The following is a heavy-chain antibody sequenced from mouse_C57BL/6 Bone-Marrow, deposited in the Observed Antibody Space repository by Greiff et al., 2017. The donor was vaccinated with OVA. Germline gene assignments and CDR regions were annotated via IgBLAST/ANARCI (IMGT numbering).Heavy chain of an antibody. CDR1: GYTFTDYY. Sequence: EVQLQESGPVLVKPGASVKMSCKASGYTFTDYYMNWVKQSHGKSLEWIGVINPYNGGTSYNQKFKGKATLTVDKSSSTAYMELNSLTSEDSAVYYSAREDYDGGAAWFAYWGQGTLVTVSA. V-gene: IGHV1-19*01. J-gene: IGHJ3*01. D-gene: IGHD2-4*01. CDR2: INPYNGGT. CDR3: AREDYDGGAAWFAY.